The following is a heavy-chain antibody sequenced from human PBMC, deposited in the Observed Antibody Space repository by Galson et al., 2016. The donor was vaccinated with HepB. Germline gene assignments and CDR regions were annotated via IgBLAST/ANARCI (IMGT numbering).Heavy chain of an antibody. CDR1: GITFSSYG. CDR2: ITPEGSDT. D-gene: IGHD2/OR15-2a*01. Sequence: SLRLPCAASGITFSSYGMHWVRQAPGKGLDWVALITPEGSDTYYADAVKGRFTISRDNSKNALSLQMNSLRAEDTAIYYCARDGISSLDQWGQGILVTVSS. V-gene: IGHV3-30*03. J-gene: IGHJ4*02. CDR3: ARDGISSLDQ.